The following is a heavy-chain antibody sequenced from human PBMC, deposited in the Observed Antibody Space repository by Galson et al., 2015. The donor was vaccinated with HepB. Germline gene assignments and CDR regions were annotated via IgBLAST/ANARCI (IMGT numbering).Heavy chain of an antibody. Sequence: SLRLSCAASGFTFSSYAMHWVRQAPGKGLEWVAVISYDGSNKYYADPVKGRFTISRDNSKNTLYLQMNSLRAEDTAVYYCARETLGATPARSLYFDYWGQGTLVTVSS. CDR2: ISYDGSNK. CDR1: GFTFSSYA. V-gene: IGHV3-30*04. CDR3: ARETLGATPARSLYFDY. J-gene: IGHJ4*02. D-gene: IGHD1-26*01.